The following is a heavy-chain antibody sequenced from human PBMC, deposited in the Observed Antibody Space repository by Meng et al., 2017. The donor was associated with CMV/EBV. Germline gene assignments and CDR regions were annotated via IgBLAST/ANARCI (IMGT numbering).Heavy chain of an antibody. J-gene: IGHJ6*02. D-gene: IGHD2-2*02. CDR1: GGSFSGYY. CDR3: ARSRYCSSTSCYRGNYYYYGMDV. Sequence: SETLSLTCAVYGGSFSGYYWSWIRQPPGKGLEWNGEINHSGSTNYNPSLKSRVTISVDTSKNQFSLKLSSVTAADTAVYYCARSRYCSSTSCYRGNYYYYGMDVWGQGTTVTVSS. CDR2: INHSGST. V-gene: IGHV4-34*01.